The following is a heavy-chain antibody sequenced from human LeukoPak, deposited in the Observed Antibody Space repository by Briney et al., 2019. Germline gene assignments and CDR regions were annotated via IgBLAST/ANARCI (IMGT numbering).Heavy chain of an antibody. Sequence: SETLSLTCSVSGGSINSSTYYWGWIRQPPGQGPEWIGSVFYSGNTYHSPSLKSRLSISVDTSKNQFSLKLSSVTAADTAVYYCASRTYSSSWYDDWGQGTLVTVSS. CDR2: VFYSGNT. D-gene: IGHD6-13*01. V-gene: IGHV4-39*07. J-gene: IGHJ4*02. CDR1: GGSINSSTYY. CDR3: ASRTYSSSWYDD.